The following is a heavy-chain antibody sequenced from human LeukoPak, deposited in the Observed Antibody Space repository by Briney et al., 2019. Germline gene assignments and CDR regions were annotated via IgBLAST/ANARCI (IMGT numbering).Heavy chain of an antibody. CDR1: GGTFTSYA. V-gene: IGHV1-69*05. D-gene: IGHD2-21*02. CDR3: ARPYCGGDCYSPCHYYCGMDV. Sequence: ASVKVSCKASGGTFTSYAISWVRQAPGPGLEWMGGSIPIFGTANYAQELQGRVTMTTDTSTNTAYMELRSLSSGDTAVYYCARPYCGGDCYSPCHYYCGMDVWGQETTVTVP. J-gene: IGHJ6*02. CDR2: SIPIFGTA.